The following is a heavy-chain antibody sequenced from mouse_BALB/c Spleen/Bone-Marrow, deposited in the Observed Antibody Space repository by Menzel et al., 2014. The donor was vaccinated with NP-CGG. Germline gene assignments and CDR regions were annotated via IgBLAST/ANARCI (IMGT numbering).Heavy chain of an antibody. D-gene: IGHD1-1*01. J-gene: IGHJ3*01. CDR2: IDPSDSET. CDR1: GYSFTSYW. Sequence: VKLVESGPQLVRPGASVKMSCKASGYSFTSYWMHWVKQRPGQGLEWIGMIDPSDSETRLNQKFKDKATLTVDKSSSTAYMQLSSPTSEDSAIYYCASYASGPAYFAYWGQGTLVTVSA. CDR3: ASYASGPAYFAY. V-gene: IGHV1S127*01.